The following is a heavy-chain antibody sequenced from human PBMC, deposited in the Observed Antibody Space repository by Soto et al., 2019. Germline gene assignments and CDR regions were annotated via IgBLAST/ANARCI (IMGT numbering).Heavy chain of an antibody. CDR2: ISRGTSQI. J-gene: IGHJ6*02. CDR3: ARHQYSSSFYGMDV. Sequence: EVQLVNSGGGLVKPGGSLRLSCAASGFNLSSYSVNWVRQAPGKGLEWVSSISRGTSQIYYADSVKGRVTTSRDNAKNSLYLQMNSLRDEDTAVYYCARHQYSSSFYGMDVWGQGTTVTVSS. CDR1: GFNLSSYS. V-gene: IGHV3-21*01. D-gene: IGHD6-6*01.